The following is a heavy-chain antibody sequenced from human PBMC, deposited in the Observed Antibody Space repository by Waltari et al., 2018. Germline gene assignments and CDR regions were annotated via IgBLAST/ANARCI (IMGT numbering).Heavy chain of an antibody. CDR3: ARGRLRGYMDV. CDR1: GGSISSSY. J-gene: IGHJ6*03. Sequence: QVQLQESGPGLVKPSETLSLTCTVSGGSISSSYWSWIRQPPGKGLEWIGYIYYSGSTNYNPSLKSRVTISVDTSKNQFSLKLSSVTAADTAVYYCARGRLRGYMDVWGKGTTVTVSS. CDR2: IYYSGST. V-gene: IGHV4-59*01.